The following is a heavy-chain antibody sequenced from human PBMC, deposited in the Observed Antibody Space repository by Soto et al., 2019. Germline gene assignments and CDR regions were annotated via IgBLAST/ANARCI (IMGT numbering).Heavy chain of an antibody. CDR2: IYYSGST. V-gene: IGHV4-39*01. Sequence: SETLSLTCTVSGGSISSSSYYWGWIRQPPGKGLEWIGSIYYSGSTYYNPSLKSRVTISVDTSKNQFSLKLSSVTAADTAVYYCANIFWSGPTDSDWFDPWGQGTLVTVSS. D-gene: IGHD3-3*01. J-gene: IGHJ5*02. CDR3: ANIFWSGPTDSDWFDP. CDR1: GGSISSSSYY.